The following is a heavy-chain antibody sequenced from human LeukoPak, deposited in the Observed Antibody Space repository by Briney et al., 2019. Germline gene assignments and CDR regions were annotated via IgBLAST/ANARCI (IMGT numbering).Heavy chain of an antibody. Sequence: GGSLRLSCAASGISFASYWVTWVRQAPGKGLEWVANIGQDGTETVYVGSVKGRLTISRDNARKLLFLQMNSLRADDTAVYYCAIPSSYDGSRYYHAYWGQGTLVSVSS. CDR2: IGQDGTET. J-gene: IGHJ4*02. D-gene: IGHD3-22*01. V-gene: IGHV3-7*01. CDR1: GISFASYW. CDR3: AIPSSYDGSRYYHAY.